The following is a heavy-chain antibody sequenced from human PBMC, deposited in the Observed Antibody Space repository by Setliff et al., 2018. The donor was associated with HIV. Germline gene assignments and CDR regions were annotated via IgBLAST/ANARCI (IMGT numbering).Heavy chain of an antibody. CDR2: INPNSGGT. V-gene: IGHV1-2*02. D-gene: IGHD6-19*01. J-gene: IGHJ6*03. Sequence: ASVKVSCKTSGYTFDAKYIHWARQAPGQGLEWMGWINPNSGGTNYARKFQGRVTMTRDTSISTAYMELNSLRSDDTAVYYCARGAWYTSGWYSSRYMDVWGKGTTVTVSS. CDR1: GYTFDAKY. CDR3: ARGAWYTSGWYSSRYMDV.